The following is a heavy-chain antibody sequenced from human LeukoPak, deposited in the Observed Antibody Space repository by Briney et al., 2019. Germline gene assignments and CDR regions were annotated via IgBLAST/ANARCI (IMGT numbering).Heavy chain of an antibody. CDR1: GHTLSELA. V-gene: IGHV1-24*01. J-gene: IGHJ3*02. CDR2: FDPEDGET. CDR3: AYRPPGDESFDI. Sequence: ASVKVSCKVSGHTLSELAMHWVRQATGKGLEWMGGFDPEDGETIYAQKFQGRVTMTEDTSTDTAYMELSSLRSEDTAVYYCAYRPPGDESFDIWGQGTMVTASS. D-gene: IGHD3-16*01.